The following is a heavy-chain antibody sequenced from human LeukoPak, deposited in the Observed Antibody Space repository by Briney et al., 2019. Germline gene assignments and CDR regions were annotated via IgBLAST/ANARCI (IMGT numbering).Heavy chain of an antibody. V-gene: IGHV3-48*01. CDR2: ISSSSSIT. CDR1: GFTFSSYS. Sequence: GGSLRLSCAASGFTFSSYSMNCVRQAPGKRLEWVSYISSSSSITYYVDSVKGRFTISRDNSKYTVYLQMNSLRAEDTALYYCAKVERSSRVHYFDYWGQGTLVTVSS. D-gene: IGHD3-10*01. J-gene: IGHJ4*02. CDR3: AKVERSSRVHYFDY.